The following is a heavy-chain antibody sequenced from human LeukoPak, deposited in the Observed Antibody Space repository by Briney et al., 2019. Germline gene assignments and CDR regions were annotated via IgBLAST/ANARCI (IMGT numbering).Heavy chain of an antibody. Sequence: ASVKVSCKASGYTFTGYYMHWVRQAPGQGLEWMGWINPNSGGTNYAQKFQGRVTMTRDTSISTAYMELSRLRSDDTAVYYCARGRRWNDGKLTWSDPWGRGTLVTVSS. J-gene: IGHJ5*02. V-gene: IGHV1-2*02. CDR3: ARGRRWNDGKLTWSDP. CDR2: INPNSGGT. D-gene: IGHD1-1*01. CDR1: GYTFTGYY.